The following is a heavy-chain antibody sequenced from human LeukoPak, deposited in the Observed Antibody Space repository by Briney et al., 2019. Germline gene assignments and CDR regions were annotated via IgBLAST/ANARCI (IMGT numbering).Heavy chain of an antibody. Sequence: GGSLRLSCAASGFTVSSNYMSWVRQAPGKGLEWVSVIYSGGSTYYADSVKGRFTISRDNSKNTLYLQMNSLRAEDTAVYYCARERFGELLSDFDYWGQGTLVTVSS. V-gene: IGHV3-66*02. J-gene: IGHJ4*02. CDR1: GFTVSSNY. CDR3: ARERFGELLSDFDY. D-gene: IGHD3-10*01. CDR2: IYSGGST.